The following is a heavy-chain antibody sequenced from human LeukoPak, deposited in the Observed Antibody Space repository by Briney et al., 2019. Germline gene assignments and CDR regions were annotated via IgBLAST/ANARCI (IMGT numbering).Heavy chain of an antibody. V-gene: IGHV3-48*01. CDR2: ISSSDTTI. J-gene: IGHJ4*02. CDR3: ARSSSLDDYVWGSYRYPVDY. CDR1: GFTFSSYS. Sequence: GGFLRLSCAASGFTFSSYSMNWVRQAPGKGLEWVSYISSSDTTIHYADSVKGRFTISRDNAKNSLYLQMNSLRAEDTAVYYCARSSSLDDYVWGSYRYPVDYWGQGTLVTVSS. D-gene: IGHD3-16*02.